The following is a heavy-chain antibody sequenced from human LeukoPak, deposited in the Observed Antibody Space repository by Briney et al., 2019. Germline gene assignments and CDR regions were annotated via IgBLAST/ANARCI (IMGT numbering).Heavy chain of an antibody. CDR3: ARTSGWYNCFDP. V-gene: IGHV4-61*02. Sequence: PSETLSLTCTVSGGSIGSDNYYWSWIRQPAGKALEWIGRIYTSGSTNYNPSLKSRVTISIDTSKNQFSLELTSVIAADTAVYYCARTSGWYNCFDPWGQGTLVTVPS. J-gene: IGHJ5*02. CDR1: GGSIGSDNYY. CDR2: IYTSGST. D-gene: IGHD6-19*01.